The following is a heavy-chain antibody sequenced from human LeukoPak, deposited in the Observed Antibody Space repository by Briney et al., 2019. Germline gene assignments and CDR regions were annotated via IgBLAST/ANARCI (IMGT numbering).Heavy chain of an antibody. CDR1: GFTFSSYA. CDR3: AKGYYDYVWGSYYFDY. CDR2: ISGSGGST. D-gene: IGHD3-16*01. Sequence: GGSLRLSCAASGFTFSSYAMSWVRQAPGKGLEWVSAISGSGGSTYYADSVKGRFTISRDNARDTLYLQMNSLRAEDTAVYYCAKGYYDYVWGSYYFDYWGQGTLVTVSS. V-gene: IGHV3-23*01. J-gene: IGHJ4*02.